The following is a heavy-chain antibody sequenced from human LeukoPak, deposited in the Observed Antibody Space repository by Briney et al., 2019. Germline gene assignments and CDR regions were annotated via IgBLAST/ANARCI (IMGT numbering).Heavy chain of an antibody. CDR2: IYYSGNT. J-gene: IGHJ4*02. CDR1: GVSISSSNSY. Sequence: PSETLSLTCTVSGVSISSSNSYWGWIRQPPGKGLEWIGSIYYSGNTYYSASLKSQVSISIDTSKNQFSLRLTSVTAADTAVYYCARQTGSGLFILPGGQGTLVTVSS. CDR3: ARQTGSGLFILP. D-gene: IGHD3/OR15-3a*01. V-gene: IGHV4-39*01.